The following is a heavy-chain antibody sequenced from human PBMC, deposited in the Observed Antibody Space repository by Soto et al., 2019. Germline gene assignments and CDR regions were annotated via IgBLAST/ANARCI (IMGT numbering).Heavy chain of an antibody. Sequence: GGSLRLSCADSGISFSDYWMTWVRQAPGKGLEWVASIKQDGSEKSYVDSVEGRFTISRDNAKNSLYLQMDSLRVGDTAVYYCARGGVYSTSSLPRFYYYAMDVWGQGTTVTVSS. V-gene: IGHV3-7*01. CDR2: IKQDGSEK. D-gene: IGHD6-6*01. CDR3: ARGGVYSTSSLPRFYYYAMDV. J-gene: IGHJ6*02. CDR1: GISFSDYW.